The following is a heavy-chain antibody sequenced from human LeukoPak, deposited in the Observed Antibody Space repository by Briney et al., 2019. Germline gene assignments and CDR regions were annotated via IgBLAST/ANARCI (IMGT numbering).Heavy chain of an antibody. J-gene: IGHJ3*02. Sequence: ASVKVSCKVSGYTLTELSMHWVRQAPGEGLEWMGGFDPEDGETIYAQKFQGRVTMTEDTSTDTAYMELSSLRSEDTAVYYCAIDSGSYSRAGRDAFDIWGQGTMVTVSS. D-gene: IGHD1-26*01. V-gene: IGHV1-24*01. CDR2: FDPEDGET. CDR1: GYTLTELS. CDR3: AIDSGSYSRAGRDAFDI.